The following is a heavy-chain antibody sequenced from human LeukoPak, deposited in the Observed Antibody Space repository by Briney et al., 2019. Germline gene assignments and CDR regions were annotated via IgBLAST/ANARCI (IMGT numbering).Heavy chain of an antibody. CDR1: GYTFTSYA. J-gene: IGHJ3*02. CDR3: ARDVRGSWIQLWSSLDAFDI. CDR2: INTNTGNP. D-gene: IGHD5-18*01. V-gene: IGHV7-4-1*02. Sequence: ASVKVSCKASGYTFTSYAMNWVRQAPGQGLEWMGWINTNTGNPTYAQGFTGRFVFSLDTSVSTAYLQISSLKAEDTAVYYCARDVRGSWIQLWSSLDAFDIWGQGTMVTVSS.